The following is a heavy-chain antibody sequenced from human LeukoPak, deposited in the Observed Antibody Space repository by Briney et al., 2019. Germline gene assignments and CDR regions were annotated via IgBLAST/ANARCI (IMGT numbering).Heavy chain of an antibody. CDR1: GYTFTSYG. V-gene: IGHV1-18*01. CDR3: ARMYYYDSSGYYYYYYMDV. J-gene: IGHJ6*03. D-gene: IGHD3-22*01. Sequence: GASVKVSCKASGYTFTSYGISWVRQAPGQGLEWMGWISAYNGNTNYAQKLQGRVTMTTDTSTSTAYMELRSLRSDDTAVYYCARMYYYDSSGYYYYYYMDVWGKGTTVTVSS. CDR2: ISAYNGNT.